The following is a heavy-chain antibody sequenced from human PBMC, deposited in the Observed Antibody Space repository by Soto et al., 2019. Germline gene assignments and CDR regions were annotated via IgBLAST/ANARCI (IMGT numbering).Heavy chain of an antibody. CDR3: ARYSSNWFQTEGMDV. D-gene: IGHD6-13*01. J-gene: IGHJ6*02. CDR2: IDTSGNT. V-gene: IGHV4-4*07. CDR1: GGSISTYY. Sequence: PSETLSLTCTVSGGSISTYYWSWIRQPAGKGLEWTGRIDTSGNTNYNPSLKSRVTMSVDTSKKQFSLKLTSVTAADTAVYYCARYSSNWFQTEGMDVWGQGTTVTVSS.